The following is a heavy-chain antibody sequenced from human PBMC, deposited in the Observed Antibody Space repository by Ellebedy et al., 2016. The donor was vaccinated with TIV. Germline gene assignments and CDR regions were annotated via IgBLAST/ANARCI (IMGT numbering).Heavy chain of an antibody. J-gene: IGHJ2*01. CDR3: SRASFYDVDLSGWYFDF. V-gene: IGHV3-66*01. CDR2: IYSGDDT. CDR1: GLTVSTNY. D-gene: IGHD3-16*02. Sequence: GGSLRLSCAASGLTVSTNYMNWVRQAPGKGLEWVSSIYSGDDTYYADSVKGRFFISRDNSENTLYLQMSSLKAEDTAVYYCSRASFYDVDLSGWYFDFWGRGTRVTVSS.